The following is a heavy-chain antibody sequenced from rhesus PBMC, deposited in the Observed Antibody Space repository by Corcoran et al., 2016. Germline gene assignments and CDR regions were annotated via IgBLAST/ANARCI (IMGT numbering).Heavy chain of an antibody. D-gene: IGHD6-25*01. J-gene: IGHJ4*01. CDR2: INSGGGSP. Sequence: EVQLVETGGGLVQPGGSLKLSCAASGFTFSSYGMSWVRQAPGKGLEWVSAINSGGGSPYYADSVKGRFTISRENSKNTLSLQMNSLRAEDTAVYYCAKAWYSGSSYYFDYWGQGVLVTVSS. CDR3: AKAWYSGSSYYFDY. CDR1: GFTFSSYG. V-gene: IGHV3S5*01.